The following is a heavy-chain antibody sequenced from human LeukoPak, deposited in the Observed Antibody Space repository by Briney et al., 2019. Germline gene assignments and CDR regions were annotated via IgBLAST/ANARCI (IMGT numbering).Heavy chain of an antibody. V-gene: IGHV3-7*01. Sequence: GGSLRLSCAASGFTFRNYWMSWVRQAPGKGLERVANIKQDGSQKYYVDSLKGRFTISRDNAKNSLFLQVSSLRAEDTAVYYCTRGPTDYYSDYWGQGTLVTVSS. CDR1: GFTFRNYW. J-gene: IGHJ4*02. CDR3: TRGPTDYYSDY. D-gene: IGHD1-1*01. CDR2: IKQDGSQK.